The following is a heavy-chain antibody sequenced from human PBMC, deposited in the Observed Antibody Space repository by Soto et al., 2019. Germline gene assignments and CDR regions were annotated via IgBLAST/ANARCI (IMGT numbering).Heavy chain of an antibody. V-gene: IGHV1-8*01. J-gene: IGHJ5*02. CDR2: MRANSGDT. CDR1: GDIFTNFD. D-gene: IGHD3-3*02. CDR3: ARYIYGQGFQA. Sequence: QVQLVQPGAEVRKPGASVKVSCKASGDIFTNFDFNWVRQATGQGLEWIGWMRANSGDTGHDQKFQGRVRMTRDTSMITAYMELSSLRAEDTAVYYCARYIYGQGFQAWGQGTLVFVSS.